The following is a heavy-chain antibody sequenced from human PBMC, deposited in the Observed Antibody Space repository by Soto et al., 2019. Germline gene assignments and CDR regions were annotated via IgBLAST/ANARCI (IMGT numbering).Heavy chain of an antibody. V-gene: IGHV3-48*03. CDR1: GFTFSTYE. Sequence: EVQLVESGGGLVQPGGSLRLSCAASGFTFSTYEFIWVRQAPGKGLEWLSYISISGSVIYYVDSVKGRFTISRDNAKNSLYLQMNSLRADDTAVYFCAREADSGGYRFDYWGQGTLVTVSS. CDR3: AREADSGGYRFDY. D-gene: IGHD3-22*01. CDR2: ISISGSVI. J-gene: IGHJ4*02.